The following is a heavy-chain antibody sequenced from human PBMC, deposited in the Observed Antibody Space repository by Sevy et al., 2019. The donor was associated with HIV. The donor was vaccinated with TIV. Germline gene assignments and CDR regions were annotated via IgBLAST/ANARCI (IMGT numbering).Heavy chain of an antibody. CDR2: INESGIT. J-gene: IGHJ5*02. CDR1: DGSFSGYY. Sequence: TCAVHDGSFSGYYWNWIRQLPGKGLEWIGEINESGITYYNPSLKSRVTISVDTSKKQFSLKLNSVTAVDSAVYFCARSPPVVVVPGAPSWFDPWGQGTLVTVSS. CDR3: ARSPPVVVVPGAPSWFDP. D-gene: IGHD2-2*01. V-gene: IGHV4-34*01.